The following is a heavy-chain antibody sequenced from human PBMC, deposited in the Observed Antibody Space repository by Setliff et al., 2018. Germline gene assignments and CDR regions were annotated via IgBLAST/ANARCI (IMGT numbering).Heavy chain of an antibody. V-gene: IGHV3-23*01. CDR3: AGGYPSNFDY. Sequence: GGSLRLSCAASGFTFSSYAMNWVRQAPGKGLEWVSVISGSGGSTFYADSVKGRFTISRDNSKNTLYLQMNSLRAEDTAIYYCAGGYPSNFDYWGQGTLVTVSS. CDR1: GFTFSSYA. D-gene: IGHD3-22*01. CDR2: ISGSGGST. J-gene: IGHJ4*02.